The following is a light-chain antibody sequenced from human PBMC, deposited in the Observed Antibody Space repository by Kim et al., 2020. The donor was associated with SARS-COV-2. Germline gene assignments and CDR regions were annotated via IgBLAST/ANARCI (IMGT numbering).Light chain of an antibody. J-gene: IGLJ2*01. Sequence: SSELTQDSAVSVALGQTVRITCQGDSLRNYYASWYQQKPGQAPVLVIYGKNNRPSGIPDRFSGSSSGNTASLTITGAQAEDEADYYCNSRDSSGNHLVFGGGTQLTVL. CDR3: NSRDSSGNHLV. V-gene: IGLV3-19*01. CDR2: GKN. CDR1: SLRNYY.